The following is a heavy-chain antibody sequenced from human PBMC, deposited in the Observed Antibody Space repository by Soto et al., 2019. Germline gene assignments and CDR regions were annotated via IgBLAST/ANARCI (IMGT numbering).Heavy chain of an antibody. CDR3: ASAYDILTGYYKVSNWFDP. CDR1: GGSISSSSYY. D-gene: IGHD3-9*01. V-gene: IGHV4-39*01. CDR2: IYYSGST. Sequence: SETLSLTCTVSGGSISSSSYYWGWIRQPPGKGLEWIGSIYYSGSTYYNPSLKSRVTISVDTSKDQFSLKLSSVTTADTAVYYCASAYDILTGYYKVSNWFDPWGQGTLVTVSS. J-gene: IGHJ5*02.